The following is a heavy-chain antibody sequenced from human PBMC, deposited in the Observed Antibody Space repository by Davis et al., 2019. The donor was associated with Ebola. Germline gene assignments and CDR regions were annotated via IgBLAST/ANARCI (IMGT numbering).Heavy chain of an antibody. CDR3: ARAQFPTTSDH. V-gene: IGHV1-18*01. CDR1: GYTFTSYG. CDR2: ISAYNGNT. D-gene: IGHD1-1*01. Sequence: AASVKVSCKASGYTFTSYGISWVRQAPGQGLEWMGWISAYNGNTKYAQNVQGRVTMTTDTSPSTAYMEVGILRSDDTAVYYCARAQFPTTSDHWGQGTLVTVSS. J-gene: IGHJ4*02.